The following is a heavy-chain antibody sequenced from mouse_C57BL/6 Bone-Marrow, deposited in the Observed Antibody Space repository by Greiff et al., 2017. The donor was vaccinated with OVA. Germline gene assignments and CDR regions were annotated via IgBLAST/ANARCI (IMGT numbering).Heavy chain of an antibody. Sequence: VQLQQSGAELVKPGASVKLSCTASGFNIKDYYMHWVKQRTEQGLEWIGRIDPEDGETKYAPKFQGKATITADTSSNTAYLPLSSLTSEDTAVYYCARSLDYDYDGAWFAYWGQGTLVTVSA. V-gene: IGHV14-2*01. CDR1: GFNIKDYY. D-gene: IGHD2-4*01. J-gene: IGHJ3*01. CDR2: IDPEDGET. CDR3: ARSLDYDYDGAWFAY.